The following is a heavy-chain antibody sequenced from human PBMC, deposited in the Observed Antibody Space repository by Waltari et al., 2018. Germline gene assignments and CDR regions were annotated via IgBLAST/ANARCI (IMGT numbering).Heavy chain of an antibody. CDR3: ARDTPLPGAPTGGPDALDV. V-gene: IGHV3-7*03. D-gene: IGHD1-26*01. J-gene: IGHJ3*01. Sequence: EVQLVESGGGLVQPGGSLRLSCAASGFTLSRYWMSWVRQAPGKGPEWVANIMTDGSEVYYVDSVRGRFTISRDNAKNSLYLQMNSLRPEDTAVYYCARDTPLPGAPTGGPDALDVWGLGTLVTVSS. CDR2: IMTDGSEV. CDR1: GFTLSRYW.